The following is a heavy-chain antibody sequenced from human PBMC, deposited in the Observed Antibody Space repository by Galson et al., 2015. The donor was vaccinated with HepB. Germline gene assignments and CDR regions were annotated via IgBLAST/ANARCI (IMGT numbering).Heavy chain of an antibody. CDR3: VASRNY. CDR2: IYTNGNI. CDR1: GFSVSTNY. J-gene: IGHJ4*02. V-gene: IGHV3-53*04. D-gene: IGHD1-14*01. Sequence: SLRLSCAGSGFSVSTNYMSWVRQAPGKGLEWVAVIYTNGNIFYSDSVKGRFTMSRRFSKDAVYLQLNNVRPEDSALYYCVASRNYWGQGVLVTVSS.